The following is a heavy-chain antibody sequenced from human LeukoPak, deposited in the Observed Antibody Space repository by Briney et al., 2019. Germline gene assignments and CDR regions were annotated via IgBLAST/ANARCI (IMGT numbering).Heavy chain of an antibody. CDR1: GFTFSSFS. CDR2: IRSGGTNT. Sequence: GGSLRLSCAASGFTFSSFSMNWVRQAPGKGLEWVSYIRSGGTNTDYTGSVKGRFTISRDNAKNSLYLQMNSLRAEDTAVYYCARMNYVSSGWGTPFDYWGQGTLVTVSS. D-gene: IGHD1-7*01. CDR3: ARMNYVSSGWGTPFDY. J-gene: IGHJ4*02. V-gene: IGHV3-48*04.